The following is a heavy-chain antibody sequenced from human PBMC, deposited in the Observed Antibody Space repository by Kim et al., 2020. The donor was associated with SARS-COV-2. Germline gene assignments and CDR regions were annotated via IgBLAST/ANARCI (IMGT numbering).Heavy chain of an antibody. D-gene: IGHD2-2*01. CDR1: GYSFTSYW. V-gene: IGHV5-51*01. CDR3: ARRIRVALGYCSSTSCYAHYGMDV. Sequence: GESLKISCKGSGYSFTSYWIGWVRQMPGKGLEWMGIIYPGDSDTRYSPSFQGQVTISADKSISTAYLQWSSLKASDTAMYYCARRIRVALGYCSSTSCYAHYGMDVWGQGTTVTVSS. J-gene: IGHJ6*02. CDR2: IYPGDSDT.